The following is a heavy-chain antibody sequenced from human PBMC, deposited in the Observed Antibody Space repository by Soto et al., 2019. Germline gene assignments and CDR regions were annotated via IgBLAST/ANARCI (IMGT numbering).Heavy chain of an antibody. J-gene: IGHJ4*02. CDR2: TYYRSKWYN. D-gene: IGHD1-26*01. Sequence: SQTLSLTCAISGDSVSSNSAAWNWIRQSPSRGLEWLGRTYYRSKWYNDYAVSVKSRITINPDTSKNQLSLQLNSVTPEDTAVYYCARGRVVGAASVSLDYWGQGALVTVSS. CDR3: ARGRVVGAASVSLDY. V-gene: IGHV6-1*01. CDR1: GDSVSSNSAA.